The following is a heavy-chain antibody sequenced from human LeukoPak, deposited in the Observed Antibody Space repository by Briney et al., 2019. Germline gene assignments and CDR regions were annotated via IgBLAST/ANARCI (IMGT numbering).Heavy chain of an antibody. CDR2: INHSGST. CDR3: ARVGLQIVVVPAATTQTTYYYYMDV. CDR1: GGSFSGYY. Sequence: KPSETLSLTCAVYGGSFSGYYWSWIRQPPGKGLEWIGEINHSGSTNYSPSLKSRVTMSVDTSENQFSLKLSSVTAADTAMYYCARVGLQIVVVPAATTQTTYYYYMDVWDTGTTVTVSS. V-gene: IGHV4-34*01. J-gene: IGHJ6*03. D-gene: IGHD2-2*01.